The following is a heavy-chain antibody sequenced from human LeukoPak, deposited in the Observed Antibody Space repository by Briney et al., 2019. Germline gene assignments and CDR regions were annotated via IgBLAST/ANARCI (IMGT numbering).Heavy chain of an antibody. Sequence: ASVKVSCKASGYTFTSYYMHWVRQAPGQGLEWMGIINPSGGSTSYAQKFQGRVTMTRNTSTSTVYMELSSLRSEDTAVYYCASGFYDSSGYYYVGYWGQGTLVTVSS. J-gene: IGHJ4*02. D-gene: IGHD3-22*01. CDR2: INPSGGST. CDR3: ASGFYDSSGYYYVGY. CDR1: GYTFTSYY. V-gene: IGHV1-46*01.